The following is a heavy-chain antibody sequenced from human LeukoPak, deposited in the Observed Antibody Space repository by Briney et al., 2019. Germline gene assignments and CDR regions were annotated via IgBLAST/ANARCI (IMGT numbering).Heavy chain of an antibody. CDR3: ARSRRNWFDP. Sequence: ASVKVSCKXSGYTFTGDYMHWVRQAPRQGLEWMGWINPNSGGTNYAQKFQGRVTMTRDTSISTAYMELSRLRSDDTAVYYCARSRRNWFDPWGQGTLVTVSS. D-gene: IGHD2-2*01. CDR2: INPNSGGT. J-gene: IGHJ5*02. V-gene: IGHV1-2*02. CDR1: GYTFTGDY.